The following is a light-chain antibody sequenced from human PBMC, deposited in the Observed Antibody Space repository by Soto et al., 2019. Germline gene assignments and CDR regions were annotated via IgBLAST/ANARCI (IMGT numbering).Light chain of an antibody. J-gene: IGLJ2*01. CDR2: NVS. CDR1: SSDVGAYNF. V-gene: IGLV2-14*01. Sequence: QSALTQPASVSGSPGQSITISCTGTSSDVGAYNFVSWYQQHPGKVPKLMIHNVSNRPSGVSNRFSGSKSGNTASLTISGLQAEDEADYYCSSYTRSSTVVFGGGTKLTVL. CDR3: SSYTRSSTVV.